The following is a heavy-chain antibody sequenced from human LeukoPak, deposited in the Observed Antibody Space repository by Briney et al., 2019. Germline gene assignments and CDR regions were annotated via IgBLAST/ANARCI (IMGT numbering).Heavy chain of an antibody. D-gene: IGHD3-10*01. CDR2: IYSGGST. Sequence: GGSLRLSCAASGFTFSTYAMSWVRQIPGKGLEWVSVIYSGGSTYYADSVKGRFTISRDNSKNTLYLQMNSLRAEDTAVYYCARVWFGEFAYFDYWGQGTLVTVSS. CDR1: GFTFSTYA. V-gene: IGHV3-53*01. J-gene: IGHJ4*02. CDR3: ARVWFGEFAYFDY.